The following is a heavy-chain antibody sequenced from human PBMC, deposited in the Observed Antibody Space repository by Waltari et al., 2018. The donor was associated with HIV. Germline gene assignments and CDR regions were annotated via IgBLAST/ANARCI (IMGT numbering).Heavy chain of an antibody. D-gene: IGHD2-8*01. CDR2: FYYSGTT. CDR1: RGSLKRHS. V-gene: IGHV4-59*11. J-gene: IGHJ3*02. Sequence: QVQLQESGPGLVKPSDTLSLSCNASRGSLKRHSCNWIRQKPGKGLEWIGFFYYSGTTVYSPSLESRVTISVAPSRNQFSLRLRSATAADTATYYCARGNCAIGSCFAVAFPFDIWGPGTTVSVSS. CDR3: ARGNCAIGSCFAVAFPFDI.